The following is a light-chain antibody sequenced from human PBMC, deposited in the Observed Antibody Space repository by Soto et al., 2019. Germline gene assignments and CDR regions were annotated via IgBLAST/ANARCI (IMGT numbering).Light chain of an antibody. CDR3: QQYNNWPPA. V-gene: IGKV3-15*01. Sequence: EIVMTQSPATLSVSPGERATLSCRASQSVSSNLAWYQQKPGQAPRLLIYGASTRATGIPARFTGSASGTEFTLTISSLQSEDFAVYSCQQYNNWPPAFGGGTKVEIK. CDR2: GAS. J-gene: IGKJ4*01. CDR1: QSVSSN.